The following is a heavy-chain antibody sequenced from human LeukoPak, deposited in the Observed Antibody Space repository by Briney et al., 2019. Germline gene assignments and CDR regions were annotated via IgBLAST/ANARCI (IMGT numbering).Heavy chain of an antibody. Sequence: TGGSLRLSCAASGFTFSSYWMSWVRQAPGKGLEWVSNIKQDGSEKYYVDSVKGRFTISRDNAKNSLYLQMNSLRAEDTAVYYCARGLFSGLGPLFDYWGQGTLVTVSS. V-gene: IGHV3-7*04. CDR1: GFTFSSYW. D-gene: IGHD3-3*02. CDR2: IKQDGSEK. J-gene: IGHJ4*02. CDR3: ARGLFSGLGPLFDY.